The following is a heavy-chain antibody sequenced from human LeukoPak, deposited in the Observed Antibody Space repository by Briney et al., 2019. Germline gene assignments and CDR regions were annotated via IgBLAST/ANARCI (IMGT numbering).Heavy chain of an antibody. Sequence: GGSLRLSCAASGFTFSSYAMSWVRQAPGKGLEWVSAISNSGGRTFYTDSVKGRFTISRDNSKITLYLQMNSLRAEDTAVYYCAKSYNGYESKPDYWGQGTLVTVSS. CDR1: GFTFSSYA. J-gene: IGHJ4*02. D-gene: IGHD5-12*01. CDR2: ISNSGGRT. CDR3: AKSYNGYESKPDY. V-gene: IGHV3-23*01.